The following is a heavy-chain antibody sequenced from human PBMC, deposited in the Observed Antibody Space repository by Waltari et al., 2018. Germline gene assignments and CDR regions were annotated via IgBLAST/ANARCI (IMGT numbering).Heavy chain of an antibody. CDR2: IYYSGST. Sequence: QVQLQESGPGLVKPSQTLSLTCTVSGGSISRGGYYWSWIRQHPGKGLEWIGYIYYSGSTYYNPSLKSRVTISVDTSKNQFSLKLSSVTAADTAVYYCARVSLRFLGGVDYGMDVWGQGTTVTVSS. V-gene: IGHV4-31*03. D-gene: IGHD3-3*01. CDR1: GGSISRGGYY. CDR3: ARVSLRFLGGVDYGMDV. J-gene: IGHJ6*02.